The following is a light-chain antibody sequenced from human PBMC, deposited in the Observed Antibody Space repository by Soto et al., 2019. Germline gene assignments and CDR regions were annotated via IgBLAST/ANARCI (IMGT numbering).Light chain of an antibody. V-gene: IGKV1-12*01. CDR1: QGISSW. J-gene: IGKJ4*01. CDR3: QQASSFPIT. CDR2: AAS. Sequence: DIQMTQSPSSVSASVGDRVTITCRASQGISSWLGWYQQKPGQSPKLLIFAASSLQSGVPPRFSGSESGTEFTLTISSLQREDVATYYCQQASSFPITFGGGNKVEIK.